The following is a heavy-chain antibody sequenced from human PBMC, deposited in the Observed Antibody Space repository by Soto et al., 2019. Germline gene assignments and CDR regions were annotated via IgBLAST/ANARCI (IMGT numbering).Heavy chain of an antibody. Sequence: NPSETLSLTCTVSGGSISSSSYYWGWIRQPPGKGLEWIGSIYYSGSTYYNPSLKSRVTISVDTSKNQFSLKLSSVTAADTAVYYCATLLTGTTLTYYYYGMDVWGQGTTVTVSS. D-gene: IGHD1-7*01. V-gene: IGHV4-39*01. J-gene: IGHJ6*02. CDR1: GGSISSSSYY. CDR2: IYYSGST. CDR3: ATLLTGTTLTYYYYGMDV.